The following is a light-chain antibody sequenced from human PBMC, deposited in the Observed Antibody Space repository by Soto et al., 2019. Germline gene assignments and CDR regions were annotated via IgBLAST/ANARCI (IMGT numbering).Light chain of an antibody. CDR2: GAS. J-gene: IGKJ2*01. Sequence: EIVMTQSPATLSVSPGERATLSCRASQSVTSNLAWYQQKPGQAPRLLIYGASTRATGGPARFNGSGSGTAFTLTISSLLSEDFAVYYCQQYNNWPYTFGQGTKLEIK. V-gene: IGKV3-15*01. CDR3: QQYNNWPYT. CDR1: QSVTSN.